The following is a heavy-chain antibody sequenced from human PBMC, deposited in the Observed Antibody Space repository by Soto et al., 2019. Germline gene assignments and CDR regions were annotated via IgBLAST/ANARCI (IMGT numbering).Heavy chain of an antibody. Sequence: QLLESGGGLVQPGGSLRLSCAASGFSFNNYAMTWVRQASGKGLEWVSTISGSGGTTTYADSVKGRFTISRDKSKNTVSLHIESLRAEDTAVYYCAKGAGPCSRGNWFSNFDFWGQGTQVTVSS. D-gene: IGHD2-15*01. CDR1: GFSFNNYA. CDR3: AKGAGPCSRGNWFSNFDF. CDR2: ISGSGGTT. J-gene: IGHJ4*02. V-gene: IGHV3-23*01.